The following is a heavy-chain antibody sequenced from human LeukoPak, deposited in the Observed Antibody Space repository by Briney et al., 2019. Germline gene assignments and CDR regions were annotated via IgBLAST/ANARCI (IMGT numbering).Heavy chain of an antibody. Sequence: PGGSLRLSCAASGFDFSTYAINWVRQAPGKGLEWVSSISTMGNYIFYGDSVKGRFTISRDNAKNSVYLQMNSLRPDDTALYYCSRDRLGGLDLWGQGTLVTVSS. CDR3: SRDRLGGLDL. D-gene: IGHD5-12*01. CDR2: ISTMGNYI. J-gene: IGHJ5*02. V-gene: IGHV3-21*01. CDR1: GFDFSTYA.